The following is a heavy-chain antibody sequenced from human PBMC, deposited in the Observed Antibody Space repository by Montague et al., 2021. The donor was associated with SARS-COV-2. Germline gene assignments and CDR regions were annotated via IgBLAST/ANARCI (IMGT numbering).Heavy chain of an antibody. Sequence: TLSLPCEVSGASISSNNWWIWVRQSPGKGLQWIGETYHSGSTNYNPSLRGRVTISVDKSKNQFSLKVNSVSAADTAVYYCARLGVVPSPRTFDPWGQGTLVTVSS. V-gene: IGHV4-4*02. CDR1: GASISSNNW. D-gene: IGHD3-10*01. CDR2: TYHSGST. J-gene: IGHJ5*02. CDR3: ARLGVVPSPRTFDP.